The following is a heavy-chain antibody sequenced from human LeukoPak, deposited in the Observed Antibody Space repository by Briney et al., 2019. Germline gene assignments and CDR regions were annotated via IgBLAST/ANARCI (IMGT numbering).Heavy chain of an antibody. Sequence: GGSLRLSCATSGFTFSSYWMHWVRQAPGKGLVWVSSISGSGDSTYYADSVKGRFTISRDNSKNTLYLQMNSLRVEDTAIYYCAKYGAPGWSGYLDYWGQGTLVTVSS. D-gene: IGHD4/OR15-4a*01. CDR1: GFTFSSYW. CDR3: AKYGAPGWSGYLDY. CDR2: ISGSGDST. V-gene: IGHV3-23*01. J-gene: IGHJ4*02.